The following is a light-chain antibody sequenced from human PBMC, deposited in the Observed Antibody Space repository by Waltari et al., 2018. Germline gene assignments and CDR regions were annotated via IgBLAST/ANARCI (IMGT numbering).Light chain of an antibody. V-gene: IGLV2-14*01. CDR2: AVS. CDR3: SSYTSSWV. Sequence: QSALTQPASVSGSPGQSITISCTGTSSDVGGYNYVSWYQQHPGKAPKRRIYAVSDRPSGVSTRFSGSKSGNTASLTISGLQAEDEADYYCSSYTSSWVFGGGTKLTVL. CDR1: SSDVGGYNY. J-gene: IGLJ3*02.